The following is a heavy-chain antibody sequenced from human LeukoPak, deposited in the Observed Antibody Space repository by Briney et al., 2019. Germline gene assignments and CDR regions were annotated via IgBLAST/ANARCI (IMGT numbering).Heavy chain of an antibody. CDR1: GFTVSSNY. Sequence: GGSLRLSCAASGFTVSSNYMSWVRQAPGKGLEWVANIKEDGSEKYYLDSVKGRFTISRDNAKNLLYLQMNSLRAEDTAVYYCARNYFDYWGQGTLVTVSS. CDR2: IKEDGSEK. CDR3: ARNYFDY. V-gene: IGHV3-7*01. J-gene: IGHJ4*02.